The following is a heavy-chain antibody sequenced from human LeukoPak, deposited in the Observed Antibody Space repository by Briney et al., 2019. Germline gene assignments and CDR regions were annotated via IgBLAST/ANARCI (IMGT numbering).Heavy chain of an antibody. D-gene: IGHD4-17*01. CDR2: ISSSSSYI. Sequence: PGGSLRLSCAASGFTFSSYSMNWVRQAPGKGLEWVSSISSSSSYIYYADSVKGRFTISRDNAKNSLYLQMNSLRAEDTAVYYCARDPTTVTTKVNAFDIWGQGTMVTVSS. CDR3: ARDPTTVTTKVNAFDI. J-gene: IGHJ3*02. CDR1: GFTFSSYS. V-gene: IGHV3-21*01.